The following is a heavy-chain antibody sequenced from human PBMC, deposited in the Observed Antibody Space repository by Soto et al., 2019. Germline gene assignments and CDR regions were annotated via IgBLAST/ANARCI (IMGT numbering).Heavy chain of an antibody. D-gene: IGHD6-19*01. Sequence: SETLSLTCTVSGGSISSYYWSWIRQPPGKGLEWIGYIYYSGSTNYNPSLKSRVTISEDTSKNQFSLNLSSVTAADTAVYYCARAWYSSDWPPTGDAFDIWGQGTMVTVSS. V-gene: IGHV4-59*01. CDR3: ARAWYSSDWPPTGDAFDI. J-gene: IGHJ3*02. CDR1: GGSISSYY. CDR2: IYYSGST.